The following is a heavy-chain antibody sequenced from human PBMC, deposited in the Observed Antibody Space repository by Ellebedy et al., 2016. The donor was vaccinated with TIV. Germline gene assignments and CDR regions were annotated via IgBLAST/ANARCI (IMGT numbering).Heavy chain of an antibody. J-gene: IGHJ4*02. V-gene: IGHV3-74*01. CDR3: ASYVDTAMVFDY. CDR2: INSDGSST. D-gene: IGHD5-18*01. Sequence: PGGSLRLSCAVSGFTFSSYWMHWVRQVPGKGLVWVSRINSDGSSTYYADSVKGRFPISRDNSKNTLYLQMNSLRAEDTAVYYCASYVDTAMVFDYWGQGTLVTVSS. CDR1: GFTFSSYW.